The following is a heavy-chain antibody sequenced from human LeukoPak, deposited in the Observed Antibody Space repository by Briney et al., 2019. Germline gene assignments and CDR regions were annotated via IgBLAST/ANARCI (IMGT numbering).Heavy chain of an antibody. CDR1: GFTFSSYG. CDR3: AKDMSAVFGVVTIPAPMDV. V-gene: IGHV3-30*02. D-gene: IGHD3-3*01. Sequence: GGSLRLSCAASGFTFSSYGMHWVRQAPGKGLEWVAFIRDDGSNKYYADSVKGRFTISRDNSKNTLYLQMNSLRAEDTAVYYCAKDMSAVFGVVTIPAPMDVWGKGTTVTVSS. J-gene: IGHJ6*03. CDR2: IRDDGSNK.